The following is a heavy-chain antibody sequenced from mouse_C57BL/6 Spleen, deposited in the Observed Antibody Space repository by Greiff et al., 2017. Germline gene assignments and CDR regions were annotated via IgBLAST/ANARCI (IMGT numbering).Heavy chain of an antibody. CDR2: IDPSDSET. CDR3: ARFPTVVEGFAY. V-gene: IGHV1-52*01. CDR1: GYTFTSYW. J-gene: IGHJ3*01. D-gene: IGHD1-1*01. Sequence: QVQLQQPGAELVRPGSSVKLSCKASGYTFTSYWLHWVKQRPIQGLEWIGNIDPSDSETHYNQKFKDKATLTVHKSSSTAYMQLSSLTSEDSAVYYCARFPTVVEGFAYWGQGTLVTVSA.